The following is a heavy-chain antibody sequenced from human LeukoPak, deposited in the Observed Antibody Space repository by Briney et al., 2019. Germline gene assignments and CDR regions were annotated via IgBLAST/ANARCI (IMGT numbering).Heavy chain of an antibody. V-gene: IGHV3-7*02. Sequence: GGSLRLSCAASGFTFSSYWMVWVRQAPGKGLEWVANIKQDASEKYYVDSVKGRFTISRDNAKNSLYLQMNSLRAEDTAVYYCALPLRDGDFYFDYWGQGALVTVSS. J-gene: IGHJ4*02. CDR3: ALPLRDGDFYFDY. CDR1: GFTFSSYW. CDR2: IKQDASEK. D-gene: IGHD4-17*01.